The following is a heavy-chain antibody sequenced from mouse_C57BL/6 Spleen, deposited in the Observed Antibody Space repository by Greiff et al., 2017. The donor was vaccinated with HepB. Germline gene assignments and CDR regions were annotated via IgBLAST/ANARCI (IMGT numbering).Heavy chain of an antibody. V-gene: IGHV3-1*01. Sequence: EVQLQQSGPGMVKPSQSLSLTCTVTGYSITSGYDWHWIRHFPGNKLEWMGYISYSGSTNYNPSLKSRISITHDTSKNHFFLKLNSVTTEDTATYYCARDRVWLRDYAMDYWGQGTSVTVSS. CDR3: ARDRVWLRDYAMDY. D-gene: IGHD2-2*01. J-gene: IGHJ4*01. CDR1: GYSITSGYD. CDR2: ISYSGST.